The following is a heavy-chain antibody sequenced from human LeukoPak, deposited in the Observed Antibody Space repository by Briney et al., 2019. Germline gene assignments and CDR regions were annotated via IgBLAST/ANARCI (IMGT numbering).Heavy chain of an antibody. V-gene: IGHV4-59*12. CDR2: TYYSGST. D-gene: IGHD6-13*01. CDR3: ARVRYSSSGKYYFDY. Sequence: SETLSLTCTVSGDSISSYYWSWIRQPPGRGLEWIGYTYYSGSTNYNPSLKSRVTISMGTSKDQFSLKLSSVTAADTAVYYCARVRYSSSGKYYFDYWGQGTLVTVSS. J-gene: IGHJ4*02. CDR1: GDSISSYY.